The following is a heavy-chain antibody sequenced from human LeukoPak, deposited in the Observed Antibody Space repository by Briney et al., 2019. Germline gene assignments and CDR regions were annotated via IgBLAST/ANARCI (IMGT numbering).Heavy chain of an antibody. CDR1: GFTFSSYG. Sequence: PGGSLRLSCAASGFTFSSYGMHWVRQAPGKGLEWVAFIRYDGSNKYYADSVKGRFTISRDNSKNTLYLQMNSLRAEDTAVYYCAKWVYDRTYYYMDVWGKGTTVTISS. CDR2: IRYDGSNK. D-gene: IGHD2-8*01. V-gene: IGHV3-30*02. J-gene: IGHJ6*03. CDR3: AKWVYDRTYYYMDV.